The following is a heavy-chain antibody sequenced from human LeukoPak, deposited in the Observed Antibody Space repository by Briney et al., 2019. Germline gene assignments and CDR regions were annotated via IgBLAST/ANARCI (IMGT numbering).Heavy chain of an antibody. Sequence: SATLSLTCRVSGGSISNYYWSWIRQPPGKGLEWIGYIYYSGSTNYNPSLKSRVTISVDTSKNQFSLKLTSVTAADTAVYYCARSYSGSYYRTFDYWGQGTLVTVSS. CDR3: ARSYSGSYYRTFDY. CDR1: GGSISNYY. J-gene: IGHJ4*02. CDR2: IYYSGST. D-gene: IGHD3-10*01. V-gene: IGHV4-59*01.